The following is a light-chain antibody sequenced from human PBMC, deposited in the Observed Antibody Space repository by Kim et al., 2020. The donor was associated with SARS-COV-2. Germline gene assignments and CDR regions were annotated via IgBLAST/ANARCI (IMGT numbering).Light chain of an antibody. J-gene: IGKJ4*01. Sequence: LSLSPRERATLSCRASRSLDSSDLSWYQQKPGQAPRLLIHGASSRATGIPDRFSGRGSGTDFTLTISRLEPEDFAIYYCQQFGATFGGGTKVDIK. CDR1: RSLDSSD. CDR3: QQFGAT. CDR2: GAS. V-gene: IGKV3-20*01.